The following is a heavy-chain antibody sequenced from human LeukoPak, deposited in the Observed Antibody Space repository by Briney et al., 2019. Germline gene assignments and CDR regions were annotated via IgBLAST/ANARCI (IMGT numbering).Heavy chain of an antibody. D-gene: IGHD1-26*01. J-gene: IGHJ4*02. CDR1: GGTFSSYA. CDR3: ARGEGSSGNY. CDR2: MNPNSGNT. V-gene: IGHV1-8*02. Sequence: ASVKVSCKASGGTFSSYAINWVRQATGQGLEWMGWMNPNSGNTGYAQKFQGRVTMTRNTSISTAYMELSSLRSEDTAVYYCARGEGSSGNYWGQGTLVTVSS.